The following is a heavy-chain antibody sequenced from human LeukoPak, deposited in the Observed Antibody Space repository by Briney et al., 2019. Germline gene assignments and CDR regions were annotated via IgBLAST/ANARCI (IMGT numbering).Heavy chain of an antibody. Sequence: GGSLRLSCAASGFTFSSYGMHWVRQAPGKGLEWVAFIRYDGSNKYYADSVKGRFTISRDNSKNTLYLQMNSLRAEDTAVYYCARRNWGSGGGFDIWGQGTMVTVSS. CDR2: IRYDGSNK. CDR3: ARRNWGSGGGFDI. D-gene: IGHD7-27*01. V-gene: IGHV3-30*02. CDR1: GFTFSSYG. J-gene: IGHJ3*02.